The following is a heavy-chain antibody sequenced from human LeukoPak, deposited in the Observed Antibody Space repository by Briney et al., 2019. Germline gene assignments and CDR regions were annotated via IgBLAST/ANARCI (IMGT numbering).Heavy chain of an antibody. Sequence: ASVKVSCKASGYTFTSYDINWVRQATGQGLEWMGWMNPNSGNTGYAQKFQGRVTMTRNTSMSTAYMELSSLRSEDTAVYYCASPAMAFIDQGRYNYYYYMDVWGKGTTVTVSS. CDR1: GYTFTSYD. CDR2: MNPNSGNT. V-gene: IGHV1-8*01. D-gene: IGHD5-18*01. CDR3: ASPAMAFIDQGRYNYYYYMDV. J-gene: IGHJ6*03.